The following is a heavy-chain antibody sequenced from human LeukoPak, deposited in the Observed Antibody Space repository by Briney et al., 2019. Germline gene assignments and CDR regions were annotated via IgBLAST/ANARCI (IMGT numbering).Heavy chain of an antibody. CDR1: GGSFSGYY. V-gene: IGHV4-34*01. J-gene: IGHJ5*02. Sequence: PSETLSLTCAVYGGSFSGYYWSWIRQPPGKGLEWIGEINHSGSTNYNPSLKSRVTISVDTSKNQFSLKLSSVTAADTAVYYCARVGFGDFGLDPWGQGTLVTVSS. CDR2: INHSGST. CDR3: ARVGFGDFGLDP. D-gene: IGHD3/OR15-3a*01.